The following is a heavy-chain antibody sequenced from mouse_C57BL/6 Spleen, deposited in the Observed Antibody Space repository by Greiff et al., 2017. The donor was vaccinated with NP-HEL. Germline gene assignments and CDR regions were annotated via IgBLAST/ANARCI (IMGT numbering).Heavy chain of an antibody. CDR3: ARTDLFITTVVAPYAMDY. J-gene: IGHJ4*01. Sequence: QVQLQQSGAELARPGASVKLSCKASGYTFTSYGISWVKQRTGQGLEWIGEIYPRSGNTYYNEKFKGKATLTADKSSSTAYMELRSLTSEDSAVYFCARTDLFITTVVAPYAMDYWGQGTSVTVSS. CDR1: GYTFTSYG. V-gene: IGHV1-81*01. CDR2: IYPRSGNT. D-gene: IGHD1-1*01.